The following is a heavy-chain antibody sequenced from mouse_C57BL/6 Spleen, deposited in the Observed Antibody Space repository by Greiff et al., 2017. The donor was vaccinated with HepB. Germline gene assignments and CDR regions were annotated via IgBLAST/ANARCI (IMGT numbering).Heavy chain of an antibody. J-gene: IGHJ2*01. CDR2: INPNNGGT. D-gene: IGHD2-2*01. V-gene: IGHV1-22*01. CDR1: GYTFTDYN. Sequence: EVQLQQSGPELVKPGASVKMSCKASGYTFTDYNMHWVKQSHGKSLEWIGYINPNNGGTSYNQKFKGKATLTVNKSSSTAYMELRSLTSEDSAVYYCAREGGVTTWVYFDYWGQGTTLTVSS. CDR3: AREGGVTTWVYFDY.